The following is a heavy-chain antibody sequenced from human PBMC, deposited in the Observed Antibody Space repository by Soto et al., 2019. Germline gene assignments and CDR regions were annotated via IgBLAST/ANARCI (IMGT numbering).Heavy chain of an antibody. Sequence: QVHLVQSGADVKKPGASVKVSCKASGYTFTTYGIAWVRQAPGQGLEWMGWISAYNANTDYANRLQGRVTITTDTSTSTAHMEMRSLRSDDPAVYYCARGRYLDYWGQGTLVTVSS. J-gene: IGHJ4*02. CDR3: ARGRYLDY. D-gene: IGHD1-26*01. CDR2: ISAYNANT. V-gene: IGHV1-18*01. CDR1: GYTFTTYG.